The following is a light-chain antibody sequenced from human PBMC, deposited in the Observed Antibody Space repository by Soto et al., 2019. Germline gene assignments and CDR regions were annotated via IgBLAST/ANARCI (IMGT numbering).Light chain of an antibody. J-gene: IGKJ2*01. CDR3: LQYESYPYT. CDR2: GAS. V-gene: IGKV1-16*02. CDR1: QGIDNY. Sequence: DIQMTQSPSSLSASVGDRVTIFCRASQGIDNYLAWFKQKPGKAPKCLIYGASSLQSGVPSKFSGSEFGTDFTLTINSLQPEDFAAYYCLQYESYPYTFGQGTKVDIK.